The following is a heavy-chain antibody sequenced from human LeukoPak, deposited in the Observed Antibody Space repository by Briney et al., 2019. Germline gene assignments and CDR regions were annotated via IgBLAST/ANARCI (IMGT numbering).Heavy chain of an antibody. V-gene: IGHV3-48*01. D-gene: IGHD3-16*01. CDR3: ARARPGYDTPPYYFDF. Sequence: LSGGSLRLSCAVSGSTFSKYWMNWVRQAPGKGLEWISYIISSSSVTYYADSVKGRFTISRDNAKSSLYLQMNSLRAEDTAVYYCARARPGYDTPPYYFDFWGQGTLVTVSS. CDR2: IISSSSVT. J-gene: IGHJ4*02. CDR1: GSTFSKYW.